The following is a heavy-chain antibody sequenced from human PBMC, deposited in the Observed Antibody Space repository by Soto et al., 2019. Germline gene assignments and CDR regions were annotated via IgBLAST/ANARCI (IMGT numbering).Heavy chain of an antibody. Sequence: QVQLQESGPGLMQPSQTLSLTCTVSGGSIGSGGYWWSWIRQHPGRGLEWIGFVSYTGNTQYNPSLKIRVNISVDTSTKQFSLKLSSVTAADTAVYYCARGTLVWGQVTLVTVSS. CDR1: GGSIGSGGYW. D-gene: IGHD2-2*01. J-gene: IGHJ4*02. CDR2: VSYTGNT. V-gene: IGHV4-31*03. CDR3: ARGTLV.